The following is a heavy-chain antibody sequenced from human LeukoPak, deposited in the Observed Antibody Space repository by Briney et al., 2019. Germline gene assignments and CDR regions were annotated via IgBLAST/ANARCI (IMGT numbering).Heavy chain of an antibody. Sequence: SVKVSCKASGGTFSSYAISWVRQAPGQGLEWMGGIIPIFGTANYAQKFQGRVTITTDDSTSTAYMELSSLRSEDTAVYYCAAHHCSSTSCYDPLDYWGQGTLVTVSS. CDR3: AAHHCSSTSCYDPLDY. CDR2: IIPIFGTA. V-gene: IGHV1-69*05. CDR1: GGTFSSYA. J-gene: IGHJ4*02. D-gene: IGHD2-2*01.